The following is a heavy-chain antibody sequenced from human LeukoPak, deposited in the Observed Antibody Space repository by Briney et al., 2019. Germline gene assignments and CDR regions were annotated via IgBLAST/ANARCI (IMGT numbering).Heavy chain of an antibody. J-gene: IGHJ5*02. CDR2: IYYSGST. D-gene: IGHD2-2*01. CDR1: GGSISSYY. CDR3: ASQYCSSTSCSDWFDP. Sequence: SATLSLTCTVSGGSISSYYWSWIRQPPGKGLEWIGYIYYSGSTNYNPSLKSRVTISVDTSKNQFPLKLSSVTAADTAVYYCASQYCSSTSCSDWFDPWGQGTLVTVSS. V-gene: IGHV4-59*01.